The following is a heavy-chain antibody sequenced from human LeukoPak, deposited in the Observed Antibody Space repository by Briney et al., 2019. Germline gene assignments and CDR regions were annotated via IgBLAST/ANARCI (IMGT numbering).Heavy chain of an antibody. V-gene: IGHV4-39*07. CDR2: LYYSGST. CDR3: ARGGPAARGRQLVYYYYYMDV. D-gene: IGHD6-13*01. CDR1: GGSISSSNYY. Sequence: PSETLSLTCTVSGGSISSSNYYWGWIRQPPGKGLEWIGSLYYSGSTYYNPSLKSRVTISVDTSKNQFSLKLSSVTAADTAVYYCARGGPAARGRQLVYYYYYMDVWGKGTTVTVSS. J-gene: IGHJ6*03.